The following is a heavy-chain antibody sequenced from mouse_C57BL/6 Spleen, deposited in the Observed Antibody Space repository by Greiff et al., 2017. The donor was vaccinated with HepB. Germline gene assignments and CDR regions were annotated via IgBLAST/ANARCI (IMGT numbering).Heavy chain of an antibody. CDR2: IYPRSGNT. V-gene: IGHV1-81*01. CDR1: GYTFTSYG. Sequence: VQLVESGAELARPGASVKLSCKASGYTFTSYGISWVKQRTGQGLEWIGEIYPRSGNTYYNEKFKGKATLTADKSSSTAYMELRSLTSEDSAVYFCARKRSNWDVHFDYWGQGTTLTVSS. D-gene: IGHD4-1*01. CDR3: ARKRSNWDVHFDY. J-gene: IGHJ2*01.